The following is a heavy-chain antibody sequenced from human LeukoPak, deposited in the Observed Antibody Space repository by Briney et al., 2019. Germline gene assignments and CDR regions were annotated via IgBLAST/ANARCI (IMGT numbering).Heavy chain of an antibody. V-gene: IGHV3-33*05. CDR2: LSYDGTNK. CDR1: GLTFSGYG. D-gene: IGHD6-19*01. CDR3: ARGLYTNGWYYFDY. Sequence: GGSLRLSCAASGLTFSGYGIHWVRQAPGKGLEWVAFLSYDGTNKFYADSVRGRFTISGDSSKNTPYLQMNTLSADDTAVYYCARGLYTNGWYYFDYWGQGTLVTVSS. J-gene: IGHJ4*02.